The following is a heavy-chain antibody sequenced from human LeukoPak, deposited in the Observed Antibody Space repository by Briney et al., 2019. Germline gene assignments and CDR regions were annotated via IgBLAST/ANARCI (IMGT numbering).Heavy chain of an antibody. Sequence: PGGSLRLSCAASRFTFSSCWMNWVRQAPGKGLEWVANIKQDGSEKYYVDSVKGRFTISRDNAKNSLYLQMNSLRADDTAVYYCASGNWNDRAFDIWGQGTMVAVSS. D-gene: IGHD1-20*01. V-gene: IGHV3-7*01. CDR1: RFTFSSCW. CDR3: ASGNWNDRAFDI. J-gene: IGHJ3*02. CDR2: IKQDGSEK.